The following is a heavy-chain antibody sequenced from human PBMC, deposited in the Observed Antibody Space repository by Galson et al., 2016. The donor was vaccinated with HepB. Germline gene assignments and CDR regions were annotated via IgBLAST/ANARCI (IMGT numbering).Heavy chain of an antibody. CDR2: IKSQTDGGTT. V-gene: IGHV3-15*01. J-gene: IGHJ1*01. CDR3: ATGLGFYYASNSYYDEYFQR. CDR1: GFTFSNAW. D-gene: IGHD3-22*01. Sequence: SLRLSCAASGFTFSNAWMSWVRQAPGKGLEWVGRIKSQTDGGTTDFAAPVKGRFTISRDDSKNTLYLQMNSLKTEDTAVYYCATGLGFYYASNSYYDEYFQRWGQGTLVTVSS.